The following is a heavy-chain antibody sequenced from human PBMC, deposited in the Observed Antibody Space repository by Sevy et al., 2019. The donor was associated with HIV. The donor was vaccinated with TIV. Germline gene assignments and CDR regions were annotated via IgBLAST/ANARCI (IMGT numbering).Heavy chain of an antibody. V-gene: IGHV1-2*02. CDR1: GYTFTGYY. J-gene: IGHJ4*02. Sequence: ASVKVSCKASGYTFTGYYMHWVRQAPGQGLEWMGWINPNSGGTNYAQKFQGRVTMTRDTSISTAYMELSRLRSDDTAVYYCVRERDPNYDILTGYSWGVFDYWGQGTLVTVSS. CDR3: VRERDPNYDILTGYSWGVFDY. D-gene: IGHD3-9*01. CDR2: INPNSGGT.